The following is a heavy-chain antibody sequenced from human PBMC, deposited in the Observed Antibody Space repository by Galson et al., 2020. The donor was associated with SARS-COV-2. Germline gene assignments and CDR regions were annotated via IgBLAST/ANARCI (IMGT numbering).Heavy chain of an antibody. CDR1: GGSFSGYY. V-gene: IGHV4-34*01. CDR3: ARGPGFDP. J-gene: IGHJ5*02. CDR2: INHSGST. Sequence: SETLSLTCAVYGGSFSGYYWSWIRQPPGKGLEWIGEINHSGSTNYNPSLKSRVTISVDTSKNQFSLKLSSVTAADTAVYYCARGPGFDPWGQGTLVTVSS.